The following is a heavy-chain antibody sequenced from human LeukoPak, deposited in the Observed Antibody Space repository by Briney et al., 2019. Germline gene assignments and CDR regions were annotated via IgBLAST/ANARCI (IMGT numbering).Heavy chain of an antibody. Sequence: ASVKVSCNASGGTFSSYAISWVRQAPGQGLEWMGGIIPIFGTANYAQKFQGRVTITADESTSTAYMELSSLRSEDTAVYYCARRQATIFGVDPPRPNYYYMDVWGKGTTVTVSS. D-gene: IGHD3-3*01. CDR2: IIPIFGTA. V-gene: IGHV1-69*01. CDR1: GGTFSSYA. CDR3: ARRQATIFGVDPPRPNYYYMDV. J-gene: IGHJ6*03.